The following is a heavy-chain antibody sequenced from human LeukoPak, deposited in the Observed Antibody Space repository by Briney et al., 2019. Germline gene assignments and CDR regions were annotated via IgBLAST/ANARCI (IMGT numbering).Heavy chain of an antibody. V-gene: IGHV3-7*01. J-gene: IGHJ4*02. CDR3: ARGLAAYYFDY. CDR1: GFTFSSYW. CDR2: IKQDGSEK. D-gene: IGHD6-13*01. Sequence: GGSLRLSCAASGFTFSSYWMSWVRQAPGNGLEWVANIKQDGSEKYYVDSVKGRFTISRDNAKNSLYLQMNSLRAEDTAVYYCARGLAAYYFDYWGQGTLVTVSS.